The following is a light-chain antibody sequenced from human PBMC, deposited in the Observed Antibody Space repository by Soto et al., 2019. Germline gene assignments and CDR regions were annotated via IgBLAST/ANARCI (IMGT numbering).Light chain of an antibody. J-gene: IGLJ2*01. CDR3: GADHGSGSNVV. Sequence: QLVLTQPPSASASLGASVTLTCTLSSGYSNYKVDWYQQRPGKGPRFVMRVGTGGIVGSKGDGIPDRFSVLGSGLNRYLTIKNIQEEDESDYHCGADHGSGSNVVFGGGTKPTVL. CDR1: SGYSNYK. CDR2: VGTGGIVG. V-gene: IGLV9-49*01.